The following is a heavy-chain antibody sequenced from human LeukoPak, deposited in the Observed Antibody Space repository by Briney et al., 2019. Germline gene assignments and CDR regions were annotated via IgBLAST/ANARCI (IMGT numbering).Heavy chain of an antibody. CDR3: ARTGVATIPNWFDP. J-gene: IGHJ5*02. V-gene: IGHV4-30-4*01. D-gene: IGHD5-12*01. Sequence: SQTLSLTCTVSGGSISSGDYYWSWIRQPPGKGLEWIGYIYYSGSTYYNPSLKSRVTISVATSKNQFSLKLSSVTAADTAVYYCARTGVATIPNWFDPWGQGTLVTVSS. CDR2: IYYSGST. CDR1: GGSISSGDYY.